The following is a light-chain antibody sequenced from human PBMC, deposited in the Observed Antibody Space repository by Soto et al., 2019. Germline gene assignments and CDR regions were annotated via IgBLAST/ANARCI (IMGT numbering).Light chain of an antibody. CDR3: QQSYSTPPT. J-gene: IGKJ1*01. CDR2: AAS. CDR1: QSISSY. V-gene: IGKV1-39*01. Sequence: DIQMSQSPSALSASVGDRVTITCRASQSISSYVNWYQQKPGKAPKLLIYAASNLQSGVPSRFSGSGSGTDFTLTISSLQPEDFATYSCQQSYSTPPTFCQGTNVDIK.